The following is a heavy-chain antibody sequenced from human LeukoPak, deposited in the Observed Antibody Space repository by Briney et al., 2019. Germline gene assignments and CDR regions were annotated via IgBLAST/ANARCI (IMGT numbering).Heavy chain of an antibody. CDR3: ARRVDATRWFDP. V-gene: IGHV3-74*03. Sequence: PGGSLRLSCAASGFTLSNYFMHWVRQAPGKGLVWVSRINSDGTTTMYADSVKGRFTISRDNAKNTLYLQMNSLRDEDTAVYYCARRVDATRWFDPWGQGTLVTVSS. CDR1: GFTLSNYF. D-gene: IGHD2-15*01. CDR2: INSDGTTT. J-gene: IGHJ5*02.